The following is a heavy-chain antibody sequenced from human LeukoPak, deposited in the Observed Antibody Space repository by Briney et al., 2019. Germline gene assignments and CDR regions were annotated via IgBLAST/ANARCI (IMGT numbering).Heavy chain of an antibody. D-gene: IGHD3-9*01. CDR1: GGSFSGYY. J-gene: IGHJ4*02. V-gene: IGHV4-34*01. CDR3: ARGTRYFDYDY. Sequence: PSETLSLTCAVYGGSFSGYYWSWIRQPPGKGLEWIGEINHSGSTNYNPSLKSRVTISVDTSKNQFSLKLSSVTAADTAVYYCARGTRYFDYDYWGQGTLVTVSS. CDR2: INHSGST.